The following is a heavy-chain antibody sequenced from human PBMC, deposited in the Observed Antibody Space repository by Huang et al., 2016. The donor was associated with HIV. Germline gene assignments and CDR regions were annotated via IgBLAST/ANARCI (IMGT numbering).Heavy chain of an antibody. D-gene: IGHD6-25*01. V-gene: IGHV3-15*01. J-gene: IGHJ4*02. CDR2: IKTKEDGGTT. CDR1: GFTFKDAW. Sequence: EVQLVESGGGLVKPGGSLRLSCAAFGFTFKDAWMSWVRQTPGKGLEWVGLIKTKEDGGTTDYAAPVKGRFSMSRDDSKNTFYLQMNSLKSEDTAVYYCTTWARTSAGGNWGQGTLVSVSS. CDR3: TTWARTSAGGN.